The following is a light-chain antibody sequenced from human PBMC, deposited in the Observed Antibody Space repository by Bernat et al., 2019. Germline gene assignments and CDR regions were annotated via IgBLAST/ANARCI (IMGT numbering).Light chain of an antibody. Sequence: EIVLTQSPATLSLSSGERATLSCRATQSLYTYLAWYQQKPGQAARLLIFDVSHSATGIPERFSGSGSVTDFTLTISSLKPEDFAVYYCQQRSNWLSFGGGTKVEVK. V-gene: IGKV3-11*01. J-gene: IGKJ4*01. CDR3: QQRSNWLS. CDR1: QSLYTY. CDR2: DVS.